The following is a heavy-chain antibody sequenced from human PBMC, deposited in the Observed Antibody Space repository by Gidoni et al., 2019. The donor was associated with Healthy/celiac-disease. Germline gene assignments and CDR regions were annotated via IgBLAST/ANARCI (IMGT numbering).Heavy chain of an antibody. CDR1: GFTFSSYS. J-gene: IGHJ6*02. CDR2: MSSSSSTI. CDR3: ARGRVEWAYYYYDGMDV. D-gene: IGHD1-26*01. V-gene: IGHV3-48*01. Sequence: EVQLVESGGGLVQPGGSLRLPCAASGFTFSSYSMNWVRQAPGKGLEWVSYMSSSSSTIYYADSVKGRFTISRDNAKNSLYLQMNSLRAEDTAVYYCARGRVEWAYYYYDGMDVWGQGTTVTVSS.